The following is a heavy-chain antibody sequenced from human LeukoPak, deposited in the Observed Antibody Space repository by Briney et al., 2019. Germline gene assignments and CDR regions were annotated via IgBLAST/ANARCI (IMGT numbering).Heavy chain of an antibody. CDR3: AKVGYGSGSHFDY. V-gene: IGHV3-30*02. D-gene: IGHD3-10*01. J-gene: IGHJ4*02. Sequence: PGGSLRLSCAASGFTFSSYGMHWVRQAPGKGLEWVAFIRYDGSNKYYADSVKGRLTISRDSSKNTLYLQMNSLRAEDTAVYYCAKVGYGSGSHFDYWGQGTLVTVSS. CDR2: IRYDGSNK. CDR1: GFTFSSYG.